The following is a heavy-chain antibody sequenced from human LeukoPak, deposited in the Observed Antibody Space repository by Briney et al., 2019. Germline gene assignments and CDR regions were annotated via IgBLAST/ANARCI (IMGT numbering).Heavy chain of an antibody. CDR2: VSYNSDNI. Sequence: TGDSLRLSCVVSGFNLDDYAMHWVRQAPGKGLEWVSGVSYNSDNIGYVDSVKGRFTISRDNAKNSLYLQMNSLRAEDTALYYCVKGAAYHLGDAFDIWGQGTMVTVSS. D-gene: IGHD2-15*01. V-gene: IGHV3-9*01. CDR1: GFNLDDYA. CDR3: VKGAAYHLGDAFDI. J-gene: IGHJ3*02.